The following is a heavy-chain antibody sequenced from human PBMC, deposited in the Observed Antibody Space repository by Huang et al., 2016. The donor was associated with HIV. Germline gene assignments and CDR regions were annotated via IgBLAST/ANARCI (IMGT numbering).Heavy chain of an antibody. D-gene: IGHD3-10*02. Sequence: QVQLQESGPGLVKPAETLSLTCSVSGGSIRNYYWSWIRQPAGKGLEWIGRMYTSGTTNYNPSRRRRVTMSLDTSKNQFSLRLTSVTAADTAVYYCAREGNDVGGGFDHWGQGTLVTVSS. CDR2: MYTSGTT. V-gene: IGHV4-4*07. CDR3: AREGNDVGGGFDH. CDR1: GGSIRNYY. J-gene: IGHJ4*02.